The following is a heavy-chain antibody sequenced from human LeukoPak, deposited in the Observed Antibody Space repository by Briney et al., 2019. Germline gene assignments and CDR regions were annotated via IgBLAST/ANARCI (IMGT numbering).Heavy chain of an antibody. D-gene: IGHD3-22*01. CDR1: GGSISSVGNY. V-gene: IGHV4-31*03. J-gene: IGHJ6*04. CDR3: ARVRSSGLYYSGSTDYSLYLDV. CDR2: IYNSGSI. Sequence: PSETLSLTCTVSGGSISSVGNYWTWIRQLPGKGLECIGYIYNSGSIYYNPSLARRVSISIDTSENQFALKLSSVTAADTAVYYCARVRSSGLYYSGSTDYSLYLDVWGKGATVTVSS.